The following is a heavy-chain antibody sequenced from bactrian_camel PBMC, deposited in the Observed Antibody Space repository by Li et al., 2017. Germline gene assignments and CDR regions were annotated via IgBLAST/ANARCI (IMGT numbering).Heavy chain of an antibody. Sequence: HVQLVESGGGLVQPGESLRLSCTAAGFTFRSYWMHWVRQAPGKGLEWVSSIYTGDGSTNFVDSVKGRFTISRDNAKNMVYLQMNSLNSEDTALYYCVVAFAYWGQGTQVTVS. CDR2: IYTGDGST. D-gene: IGHD1*01. CDR3: VVAFAY. CDR1: GFTFRSYW. J-gene: IGHJ4*01. V-gene: IGHV3S1*01.